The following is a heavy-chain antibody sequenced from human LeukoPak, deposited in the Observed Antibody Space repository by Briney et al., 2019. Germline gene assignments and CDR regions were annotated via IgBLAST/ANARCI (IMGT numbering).Heavy chain of an antibody. CDR2: IKQDGSEK. J-gene: IGHJ4*02. V-gene: IGHV3-7*01. Sequence: GGSLRLSCAASGFTFSSYWMSWVRQAPGKGLEWVANIKQDGSEKYYVDSVKGRFTISRDNAKNSPYLQMNSLRAEDTAVYYCARGRRTAAGPFDYWGQGTLVTVSS. CDR3: ARGRRTAAGPFDY. CDR1: GFTFSSYW. D-gene: IGHD6-13*01.